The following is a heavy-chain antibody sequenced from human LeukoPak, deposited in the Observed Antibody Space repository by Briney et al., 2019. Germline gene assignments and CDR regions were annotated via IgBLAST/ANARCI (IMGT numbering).Heavy chain of an antibody. V-gene: IGHV3-23*01. CDR2: ISTSGGTT. CDR1: GFTFSSYD. CDR3: AKDRGKGSPQDAFDI. D-gene: IGHD5-24*01. J-gene: IGHJ3*02. Sequence: GGSLRLSCAAPGFTFSSYDMTWVRQAPGKGLEWVSGISTSGGTTYYADSLKGRFTISRDNSKNTLFLQMNSLRAEDTAVYYCAKDRGKGSPQDAFDIWGQGTMVTVSS.